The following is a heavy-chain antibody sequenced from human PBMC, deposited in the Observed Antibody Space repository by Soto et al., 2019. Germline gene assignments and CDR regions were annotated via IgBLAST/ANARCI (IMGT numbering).Heavy chain of an antibody. CDR2: IWYDGSNK. D-gene: IGHD3-16*02. J-gene: IGHJ4*02. CDR3: ARDQYDYVWGSYPLGDY. CDR1: GFTFSSYG. Sequence: HPGGSLRLSCAASGFTFSSYGMHWVRQAPGKGLEWVAVIWYDGSNKYYADSVKGRFTISRDNSKNTLYLQMNSLRAEDTAVYYCARDQYDYVWGSYPLGDYWGQGTLVTVSS. V-gene: IGHV3-33*01.